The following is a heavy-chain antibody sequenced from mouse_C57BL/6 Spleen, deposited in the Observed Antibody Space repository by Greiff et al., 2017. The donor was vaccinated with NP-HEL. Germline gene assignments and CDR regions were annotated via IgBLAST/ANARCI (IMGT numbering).Heavy chain of an antibody. V-gene: IGHV7-3*01. J-gene: IGHJ3*01. D-gene: IGHD1-1*01. CDR3: ARSPSYYGSSSWCAY. Sequence: EVQLVESGGGLVQPGGSLSLSCAASGFTFTDYYMSWVRQPPGKALEWLGFIRNKANGYTTEYSASVKGRFTISRDNSQSILYLQMNALRAEDSATYYCARSPSYYGSSSWCAYWGQGTLVTVSA. CDR1: GFTFTDYY. CDR2: IRNKANGYTT.